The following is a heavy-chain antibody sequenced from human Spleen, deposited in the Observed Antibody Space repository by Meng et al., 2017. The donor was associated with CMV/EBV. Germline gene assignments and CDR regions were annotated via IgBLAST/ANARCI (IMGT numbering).Heavy chain of an antibody. V-gene: IGHV3-48*04. Sequence: GESLKISCAASGFTFSSYSMNWVRQAPGKGLEWLSYINSTSRTIYDADSLKGRFTISRDNAKNSLYLQMNSLRADDTAVYYCARGGNSSNSKFRSYYGMDAWGQGTTVTVSS. CDR2: INSTSRTI. CDR1: GFTFSSYS. J-gene: IGHJ6*02. CDR3: ARGGNSSNSKFRSYYGMDA. D-gene: IGHD6-13*01.